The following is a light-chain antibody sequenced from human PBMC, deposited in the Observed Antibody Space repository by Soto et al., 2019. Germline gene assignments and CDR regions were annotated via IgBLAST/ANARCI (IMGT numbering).Light chain of an antibody. CDR3: QQYNNWPPFT. CDR2: GAS. Sequence: EIVMTQSPATLSVSPGERVTLSCRASQSVSRSLAWYQQKPGQAPRLLIYGASTRATGSPARFSGSGSGTEFTLTISSRQSEDFAVYYCQQYNNWPPFTFGPGTKVDIK. CDR1: QSVSRS. V-gene: IGKV3-15*01. J-gene: IGKJ3*01.